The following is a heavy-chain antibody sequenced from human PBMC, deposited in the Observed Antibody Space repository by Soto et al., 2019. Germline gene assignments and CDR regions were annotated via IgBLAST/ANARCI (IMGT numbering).Heavy chain of an antibody. CDR2: SSSSGSTI. J-gene: IGHJ4*02. V-gene: IGHV3-11*01. Sequence: QVQLGESGGGLVKPGGALRLCCAASGFTFSADYMSWIRQAPGKGLEWVSYSSSSGSTIYYADSGKGQFTISRNKAKNSLYQQMNHLRAEDTAVYDCERGPYDYVWGSEPPHFDYWGQGTLVTVSS. D-gene: IGHD3-16*01. CDR1: GFTFSADY. CDR3: ERGPYDYVWGSEPPHFDY.